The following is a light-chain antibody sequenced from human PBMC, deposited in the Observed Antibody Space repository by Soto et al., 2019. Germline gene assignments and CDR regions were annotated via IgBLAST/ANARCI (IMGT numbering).Light chain of an antibody. V-gene: IGLV2-14*01. CDR1: SSDVGGYNY. CDR2: EVS. CDR3: CSYTSSNTLV. Sequence: QSALTQPASVSGSPGQSITISCTGTSSDVGGYNYVSWYQQHPDKAPKLMIYEVSNRPSGVSNRFSGSKSGNTASLTISGLQAEDEADYYCCSYTSSNTLVFGGGTKLTVL. J-gene: IGLJ2*01.